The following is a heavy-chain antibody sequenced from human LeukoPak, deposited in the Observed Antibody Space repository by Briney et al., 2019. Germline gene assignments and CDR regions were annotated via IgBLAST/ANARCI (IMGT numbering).Heavy chain of an antibody. J-gene: IGHJ6*03. CDR3: ARASLTEYFYYYYMDV. CDR2: ISNDEKSK. D-gene: IGHD3-10*01. CDR1: GFTFSSFP. V-gene: IGHV3-30*01. Sequence: GGSLRLSCVASGFTFSSFPMHWVRQAPGKGLEWVAVISNDEKSKYYADSVKGRFTISRDNSKNTLFLQMNSLRAEDTALYYCARASLTEYFYYYYMDVWGKGTTVTVSS.